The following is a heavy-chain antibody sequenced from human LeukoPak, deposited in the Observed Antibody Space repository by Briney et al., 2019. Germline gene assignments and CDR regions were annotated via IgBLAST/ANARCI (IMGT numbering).Heavy chain of an antibody. CDR1: GFTFNTYT. CDR2: INSDGSST. V-gene: IGHV3-74*01. D-gene: IGHD6-19*01. CDR3: AKSLDAQAVADPFDY. J-gene: IGHJ4*02. Sequence: GGSLRLSCAASGFTFNTYTMHWVRQAPGKGLVWVSRINSDGSSTSYADSVKGRFTISRDNAKNTLYLQMNSLRAEDTAVYYCAKSLDAQAVADPFDYWGQGTLVTVSS.